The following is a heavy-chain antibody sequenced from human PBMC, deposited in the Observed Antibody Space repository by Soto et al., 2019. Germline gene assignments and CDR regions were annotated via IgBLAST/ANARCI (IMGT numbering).Heavy chain of an antibody. Sequence: GGSLRLSCAAPGFTLSGYVLHWVRQAPGKGLEWVALISYDGSDKNYGDSVKGRFTISRDNSKNTLYLQMDSLRAEDTAMYYCATGRKWEHSYGMDVWGQGTTVTVSS. CDR1: GFTLSGYV. J-gene: IGHJ6*02. V-gene: IGHV3-30-3*01. D-gene: IGHD1-26*01. CDR2: ISYDGSDK. CDR3: ATGRKWEHSYGMDV.